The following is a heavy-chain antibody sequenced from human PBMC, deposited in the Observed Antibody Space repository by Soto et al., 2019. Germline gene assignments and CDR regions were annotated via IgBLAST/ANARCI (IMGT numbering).Heavy chain of an antibody. CDR1: GFTFSSYG. D-gene: IGHD6-19*01. J-gene: IGHJ4*02. Sequence: QVQLVESGGGVVQPGRSLRLSCAASGFTFSSYGMHWVRQAPGKGLEWVAVISYDGSNKYYADSVKGQFTISRDNSKNTLYLQMNSLRAEDTAVYYCAKAPKLSVAGIDYWGQGTLVTVSS. CDR3: AKAPKLSVAGIDY. CDR2: ISYDGSNK. V-gene: IGHV3-30*18.